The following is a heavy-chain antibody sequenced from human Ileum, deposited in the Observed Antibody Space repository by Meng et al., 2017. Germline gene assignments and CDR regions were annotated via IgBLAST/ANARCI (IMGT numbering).Heavy chain of an antibody. CDR3: ARYRSGSSDY. CDR1: GFTFRSYG. J-gene: IGHJ4*02. Sequence: ERLGVSGGGVVQPGTSLRLSGAASGFTFRSYGMHWVRQAPGKGLEWVAVIWFDGSKTYYADSVKGRFTVSRDNSKNTLYLQMNSLRADDTAVYYCARYRSGSSDYWGPGTLVTVSS. CDR2: IWFDGSKT. V-gene: IGHV3-33*01. D-gene: IGHD6-19*01.